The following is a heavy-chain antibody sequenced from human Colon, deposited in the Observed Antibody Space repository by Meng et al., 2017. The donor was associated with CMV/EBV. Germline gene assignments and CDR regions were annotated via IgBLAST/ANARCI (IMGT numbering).Heavy chain of an antibody. V-gene: IGHV1-18*01. J-gene: IGHJ4*02. CDR2: ISTYNGNT. CDR3: ARAREVGYSAYDYYDF. D-gene: IGHD5-12*01. CDR1: GYTLSSYG. Sequence: GYTLSSYGISWVRQAPGQGLEWMGWISTYNGNTDYAQKFQGRVTMTTDTLTSTAYMELTSLKSDDTAVFYCARAREVGYSAYDYYDFWGQGTLVTVSS.